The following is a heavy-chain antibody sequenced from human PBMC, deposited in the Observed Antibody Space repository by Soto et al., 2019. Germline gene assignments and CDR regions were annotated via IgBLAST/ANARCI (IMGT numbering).Heavy chain of an antibody. CDR3: ARDSFGIAVAGTTHFDY. D-gene: IGHD6-19*01. CDR1: GFTFSSYS. CDR2: ISSSSSTI. Sequence: GGSLRLSCAASGFTFSSYSMNWVRQAPGKGLEWVSYISSSSSTIYYADSVKGRFTISRDNAKNSLYLQMNSLRAEDTAVYYCARDSFGIAVAGTTHFDYWGQGTLVTVSS. V-gene: IGHV3-48*01. J-gene: IGHJ4*02.